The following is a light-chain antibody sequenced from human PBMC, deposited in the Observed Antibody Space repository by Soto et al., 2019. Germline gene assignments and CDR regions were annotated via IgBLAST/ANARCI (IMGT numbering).Light chain of an antibody. CDR3: PHSYSGPYT. J-gene: IGKJ2*01. V-gene: IGKV1-39*01. CDR2: AAS. CDR1: QTISNS. Sequence: DFQMTQSPSSLSASVGDTVTITCRASQTISNSVNWYPQKPVKTPKLLLYAASSLQSGVPSRVSGNGSGTDFTRNIGPLTPADFATYYWPHSYSGPYTFGMVTKLEIK.